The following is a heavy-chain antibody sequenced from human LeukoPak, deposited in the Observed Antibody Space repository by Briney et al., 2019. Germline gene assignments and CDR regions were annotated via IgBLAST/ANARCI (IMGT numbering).Heavy chain of an antibody. CDR2: ISAYNGNT. CDR1: GYTFTSYG. V-gene: IGHV1-18*01. Sequence: ASVKVSCKASGYTFTSYGISWVRQAPGQGLEWMGWISAYNGNTNYAQKLQGRVTMTTDTSTSTAYMELRSLRSDDTAVYYCARDLRFLEWLSNPHNWLDPWGQGTLVTVSS. D-gene: IGHD3-3*01. J-gene: IGHJ5*02. CDR3: ARDLRFLEWLSNPHNWLDP.